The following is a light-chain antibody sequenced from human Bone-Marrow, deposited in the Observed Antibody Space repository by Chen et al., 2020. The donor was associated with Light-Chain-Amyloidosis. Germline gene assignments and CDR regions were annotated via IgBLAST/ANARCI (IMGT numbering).Light chain of an antibody. V-gene: IGKV3-20*01. J-gene: IGKJ2*01. CDR1: QSVSSNY. Sequence: EIVLTQSPGTLSLSPGESVTLSCRASQSVSSNYVAWYQHKPGQAPRLLIYGASSRATGIPDRFSGSGSWTVFTLTISRLEPEDFAVYYCHQYGVSPYTFGQGTKLEIK. CDR2: GAS. CDR3: HQYGVSPYT.